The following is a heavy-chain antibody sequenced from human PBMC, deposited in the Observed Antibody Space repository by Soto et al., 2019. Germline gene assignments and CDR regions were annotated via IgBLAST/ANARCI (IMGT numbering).Heavy chain of an antibody. V-gene: IGHV1-69*01. D-gene: IGHD2-21*01. CDR1: GGTFSSYA. J-gene: IGHJ3*02. CDR3: ARASPNGGSDYPTDAFDI. CDR2: ITPIYGPA. Sequence: QVQLVQSGAEVRKPGSSVKVSCKASGGTFSSYAISWVRQAPGQGLEWMGGITPIYGPANYAQKFRGRVTITADESTSTAYMELSSLTSEDTAIYYCARASPNGGSDYPTDAFDIWGQGTMVNVSP.